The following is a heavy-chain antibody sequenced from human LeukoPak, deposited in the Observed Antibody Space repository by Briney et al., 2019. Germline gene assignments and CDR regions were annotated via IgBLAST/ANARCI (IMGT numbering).Heavy chain of an antibody. V-gene: IGHV3-74*01. CDR1: GFTFSTYW. CDR2: INSDASRT. J-gene: IGHJ6*02. D-gene: IGHD3-10*01. Sequence: GGSLRLSCAASGFTFSTYWMHWVRQAPGKGLVWVSSINSDASRTSHADSVKGRFTISGDNAKNTLYLQLNSLRAEDTAVYYCARGNYHGMDIWGQGTTVTVSS. CDR3: ARGNYHGMDI.